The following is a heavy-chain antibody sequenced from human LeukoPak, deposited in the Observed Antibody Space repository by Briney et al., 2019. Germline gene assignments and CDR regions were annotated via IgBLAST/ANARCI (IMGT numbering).Heavy chain of an antibody. CDR2: INPNSGGT. J-gene: IGHJ4*02. V-gene: IGHV1-2*02. D-gene: IGHD3-22*01. Sequence: ASVKVSCKASGYTFTGYYMHWVRQAPGQGLEWMGWINPNSGGTNYAQKFQGRVTMTRDTSISTAYMELSRLRSDDTAVYYCARGTWSSGYYYVHYFDYWGQGTLVTVSS. CDR1: GYTFTGYY. CDR3: ARGTWSSGYYYVHYFDY.